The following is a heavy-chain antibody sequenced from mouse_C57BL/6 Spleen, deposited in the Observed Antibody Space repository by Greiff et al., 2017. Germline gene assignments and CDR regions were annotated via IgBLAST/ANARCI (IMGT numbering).Heavy chain of an antibody. CDR2: IYPSDSET. D-gene: IGHD2-13*01. CDR3: ARDGDYSMDY. J-gene: IGHJ4*01. CDR1: GYTFTSYW. V-gene: IGHV1-61*01. Sequence: QVQLQQPGAELVRPGSSVKLSCKASGYTFTSYWMDWVKQRPGQGLEWIGNIYPSDSETHYNQKFKDKATLTVDNSSSTAYMQLSSLTSEDSAVYYCARDGDYSMDYWGQGTSVTVSS.